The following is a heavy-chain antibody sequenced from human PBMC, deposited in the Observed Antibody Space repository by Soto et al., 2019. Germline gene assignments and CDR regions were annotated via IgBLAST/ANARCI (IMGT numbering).Heavy chain of an antibody. D-gene: IGHD4-17*01. V-gene: IGHV5-51*01. Sequence: GESLKISCKGSGYSFTRYCIGWVRQLPGKGLEWMGIIYPGDSDTRYSPSFQGQVTISADKSISTAYLQWSSLKASDTAMYYCASHRPTTYGYYFDYWGQGTLVTVSS. J-gene: IGHJ4*02. CDR1: GYSFTRYC. CDR2: IYPGDSDT. CDR3: ASHRPTTYGYYFDY.